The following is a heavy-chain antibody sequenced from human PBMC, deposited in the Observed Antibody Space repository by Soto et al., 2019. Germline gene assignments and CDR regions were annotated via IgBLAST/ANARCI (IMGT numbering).Heavy chain of an antibody. CDR3: AIGVYWSWPDGFFDF. V-gene: IGHV1-3*01. Sequence: QVQLVQSGAEVKKPGASVKVSCKASGSTFTNYAIHWVRQAPGQRLEWMGWINAGNDNPAYSQKYQGRVTITGVTSASRAYRDVSDLTSDDTTVQSGAIGVYWSWPDGFFDFCGHGALV. CDR1: GSTFTNYA. D-gene: IGHD2-8*02. CDR2: INAGNDNP. J-gene: IGHJ4*01.